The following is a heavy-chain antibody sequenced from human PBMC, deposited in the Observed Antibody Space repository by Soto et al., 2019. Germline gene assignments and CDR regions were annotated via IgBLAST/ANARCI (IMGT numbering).Heavy chain of an antibody. Sequence: LEPMSLTCAVYGGSFIDYYWSRIRQPTRKGLEWIGEINHSGSTNYNPSLKSRVNISVDTSKNQFSLKLSSVTAADTAVYYCARGFDYDILTGYSPYYYYGMDVWGQGTTVTVSS. CDR3: ARGFDYDILTGYSPYYYYGMDV. CDR2: INHSGST. D-gene: IGHD3-9*01. J-gene: IGHJ6*02. CDR1: GGSFIDYY. V-gene: IGHV4-34*01.